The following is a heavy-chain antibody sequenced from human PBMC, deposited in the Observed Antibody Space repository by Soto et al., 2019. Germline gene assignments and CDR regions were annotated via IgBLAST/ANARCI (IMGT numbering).Heavy chain of an antibody. CDR1: GFTFSSYS. V-gene: IGHV3-48*02. CDR3: ARDRLLESVVVAANRPYYYYGMDV. Sequence: VQLVESGGGLVQPGGSLRLSCAASGFTFSSYSMNWVRQAPGKGLEWVSYISSSSSTIYYADSVKGRFTISRDNAKNSLYLQMNSLRDEDTAVYYCARDRLLESVVVAANRPYYYYGMDVWGQGTTVTVSS. CDR2: ISSSSSTI. J-gene: IGHJ6*02. D-gene: IGHD2-15*01.